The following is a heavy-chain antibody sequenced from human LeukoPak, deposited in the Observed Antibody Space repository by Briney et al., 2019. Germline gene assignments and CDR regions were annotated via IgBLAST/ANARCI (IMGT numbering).Heavy chain of an antibody. CDR1: GFTFSSYS. CDR3: ARHLLERRSPNFDY. D-gene: IGHD1-1*01. Sequence: GGSLRLSCAASGFTFSSYSMNWVRQAPGKGLEWVSYISSSGSTIYYADSVKGRFTISRDNAKNSLYLQMNSLRAEDTAVYYCARHLLERRSPNFDYWGQGTLVTVSS. CDR2: ISSSGSTI. V-gene: IGHV3-48*04. J-gene: IGHJ4*02.